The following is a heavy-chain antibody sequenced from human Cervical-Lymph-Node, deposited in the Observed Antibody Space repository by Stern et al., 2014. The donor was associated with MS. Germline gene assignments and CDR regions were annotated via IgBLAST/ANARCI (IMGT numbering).Heavy chain of an antibody. CDR1: GGTFNNFA. J-gene: IGHJ4*02. D-gene: IGHD3-10*01. CDR2: VVPILGTA. CDR3: ARDRSLGVTPFFDN. V-gene: IGHV1-69*01. Sequence: EQLLESGAVGTKPGSSVTVSCRASGGTFNNFAIAWVRQVPGQGLEWMGGVVPILGTANYAQKFRGRVTITADDLSTAVYMELSGLRSEDTAVYYCARDRSLGVTPFFDNWGQGSLVTVSS.